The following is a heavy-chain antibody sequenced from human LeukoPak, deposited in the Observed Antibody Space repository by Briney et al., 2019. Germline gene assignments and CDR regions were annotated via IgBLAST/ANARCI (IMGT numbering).Heavy chain of an antibody. CDR3: ARWVAGVVYYYYGMDV. D-gene: IGHD2-15*01. V-gene: IGHV1-2*06. J-gene: IGHJ6*02. CDR1: GYTSTGYY. Sequence: ASVKVSCKASGYTSTGYYMHWVRQAPGQGLEWMGRINPNSGGTNYAQKFQGRVTMTRDTSISTAYMELSGLRSDDTAVYYCARWVAGVVYYYYGMDVWGQGTTVTVSS. CDR2: INPNSGGT.